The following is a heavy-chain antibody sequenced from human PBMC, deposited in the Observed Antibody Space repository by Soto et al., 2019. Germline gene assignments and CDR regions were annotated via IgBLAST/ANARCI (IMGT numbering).Heavy chain of an antibody. Sequence: EVQLLESGGGVVQRGGSLRLSCAASGFTVNSHAMSWVRQAPGKGLEWVASISGSGDGTYYGDSVKGRFTISRDSSSSTLYLQMNNLRGEDTAVYFCTKSRRGILMVYGFGGMDVWGQATTVTVSS. CDR2: ISGSGDGT. CDR1: GFTVNSHA. V-gene: IGHV3-23*01. J-gene: IGHJ6*02. D-gene: IGHD2-8*01. CDR3: TKSRRGILMVYGFGGMDV.